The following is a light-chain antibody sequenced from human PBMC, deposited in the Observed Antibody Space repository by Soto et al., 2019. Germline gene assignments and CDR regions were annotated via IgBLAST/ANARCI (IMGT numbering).Light chain of an antibody. CDR3: SSYRRGSTYV. J-gene: IGLJ1*01. CDR2: DVT. V-gene: IGLV2-14*01. CDR1: SSDVGGYNY. Sequence: QSVLTRPASVSGSPGQSITVSCTGTSSDVGGYNYVSWYQQHPGKAPRLMIYDVTNRPSGVSNRFSGSKSGNTASLTISGLQAEDEADYYCSSYRRGSTYVFATGTKVTVL.